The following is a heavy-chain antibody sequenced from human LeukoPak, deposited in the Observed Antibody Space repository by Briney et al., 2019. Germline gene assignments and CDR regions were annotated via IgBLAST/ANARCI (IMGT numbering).Heavy chain of an antibody. D-gene: IGHD1-26*01. CDR3: AGGPWEFDY. CDR1: GFIVSRNY. J-gene: IGHJ4*02. V-gene: IGHV3-66*01. Sequence: GGSLRLSCAASGFIVSRNYMGWVRQTPSKGLEWVSVIYSGGTTYYADSVKGRFTISRDNSRNTLYLQMNSLRAEDTAMYHCAGGPWEFDYWGQGSLVTVSS. CDR2: IYSGGTT.